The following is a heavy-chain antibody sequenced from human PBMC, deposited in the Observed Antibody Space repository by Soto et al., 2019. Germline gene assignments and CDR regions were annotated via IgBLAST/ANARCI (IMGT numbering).Heavy chain of an antibody. CDR3: ARDKDYMLDY. CDR1: GYTFTRNG. Sequence: QVQLVQSGAEVKEPGASVKVSCKPSGYTFTRNGISWVRQAPGQGLAWVGWISTNSGNTDYAQKLQGRVTLTTDTSTNTAYLELRSLRSDDTAVYYCARDKDYMLDYWGQGTLVTVSS. V-gene: IGHV1-18*01. D-gene: IGHD4-4*01. CDR2: ISTNSGNT. J-gene: IGHJ4*02.